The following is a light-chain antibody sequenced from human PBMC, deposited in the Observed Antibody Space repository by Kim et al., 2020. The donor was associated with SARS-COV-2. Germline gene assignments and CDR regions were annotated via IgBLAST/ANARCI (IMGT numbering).Light chain of an antibody. Sequence: EIVMTQSPVTLSLSPGERATLSCRASQTVSHYLAWYQQKPGQAPRLLMYGVSTRVTGIPARFSGSGSGTDFTLTISSLQSEDSAVYYCQQYYNWPETFGQGTKLEI. V-gene: IGKV3-15*01. CDR1: QTVSHY. CDR3: QQYYNWPET. J-gene: IGKJ2*01. CDR2: GVS.